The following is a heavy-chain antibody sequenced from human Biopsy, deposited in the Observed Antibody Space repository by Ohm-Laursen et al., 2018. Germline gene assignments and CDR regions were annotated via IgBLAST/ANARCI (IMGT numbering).Heavy chain of an antibody. V-gene: IGHV3-33*01. D-gene: IGHD3-22*01. CDR2: IWSDGNNK. CDR3: ARDAEEFDSSGPRFDY. J-gene: IGHJ4*02. Sequence: SLRLSCTALGFTFSRHGMHWVRQAPGKGLEWVAVIWSDGNNKYYADSVKGRFTISRDTSRNTLYMQMNSLRVEDTALYYCARDAEEFDSSGPRFDYWGQGTLVTVSS. CDR1: GFTFSRHG.